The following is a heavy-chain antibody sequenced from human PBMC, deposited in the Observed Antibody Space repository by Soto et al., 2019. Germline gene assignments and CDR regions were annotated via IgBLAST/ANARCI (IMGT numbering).Heavy chain of an antibody. CDR2: IKSDGSGT. Sequence: EVQLVESGGGLVQLGGSLRLSCEASGFTFRTYWMHWVRQAPGKGLVWVSRIKSDGSGTYYADSVEGRFTISRDNAQNPLYLQMNRLRAEDTAVYYCVRGDGDYHDGNGYLGRHWGQGTLVTVSS. CDR1: GFTFRTYW. CDR3: VRGDGDYHDGNGYLGRH. D-gene: IGHD3-22*01. J-gene: IGHJ4*02. V-gene: IGHV3-74*01.